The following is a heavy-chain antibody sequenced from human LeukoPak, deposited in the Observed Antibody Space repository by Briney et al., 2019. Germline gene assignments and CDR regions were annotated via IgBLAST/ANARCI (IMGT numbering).Heavy chain of an antibody. D-gene: IGHD6-13*01. J-gene: IGHJ5*02. CDR3: AKDGLGGQQLVLPTLNWFDP. V-gene: IGHV3-23*01. CDR1: GFTLSSYA. Sequence: GGSLRLSCAASGFTLSSYAMSWVRQAPGKVLEWVSLISGNAGSTYYADSVKGRFTISRDNSKNTLYLQMNSLRAEDTAVYYCAKDGLGGQQLVLPTLNWFDPWGQGTLVTVSS. CDR2: ISGNAGST.